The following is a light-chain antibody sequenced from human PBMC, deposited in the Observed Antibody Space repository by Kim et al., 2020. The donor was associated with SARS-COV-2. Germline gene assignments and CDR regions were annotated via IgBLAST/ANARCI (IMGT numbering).Light chain of an antibody. Sequence: APGEIVTLSCRASQSISNKLAWYQQKPGQAPRLLIYGASTRATGIPARFSGSGSVTEFTLDISILQSEDFAVYYCQQYYNWPPVTFGGGTKVDIK. CDR2: GAS. CDR3: QQYYNWPPVT. V-gene: IGKV3-15*01. CDR1: QSISNK. J-gene: IGKJ4*01.